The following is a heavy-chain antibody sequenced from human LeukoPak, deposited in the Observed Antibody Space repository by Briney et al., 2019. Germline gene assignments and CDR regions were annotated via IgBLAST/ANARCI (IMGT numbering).Heavy chain of an antibody. J-gene: IGHJ4*02. CDR3: ARDRSDGYNKNDY. V-gene: IGHV3-48*01. D-gene: IGHD5-24*01. Sequence: PGGSLRLSCAASGFIFSNYGMNWVRQAPGKGLEWVSYISSSTSTIYYADSVRGRFTISRDNAKNSLYLQIHSVRAEDTAVYYCARDRSDGYNKNDYWGQGTLVTVSS. CDR2: ISSSTSTI. CDR1: GFIFSNYG.